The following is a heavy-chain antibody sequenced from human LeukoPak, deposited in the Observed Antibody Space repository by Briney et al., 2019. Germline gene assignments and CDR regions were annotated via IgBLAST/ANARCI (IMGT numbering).Heavy chain of an antibody. V-gene: IGHV6-1*01. Sequence: SQTLSLTCAISGDSVSSNSAAWNWLRQSPSRGLEWLGRTYYRSKWYNDYAVSVKSRITINPDTSKNQFSLQLNSVTPEDTAVYYCARSDIVVVVAATTADAFDIWGQGTMVTVSS. J-gene: IGHJ3*02. CDR2: TYYRSKWYN. CDR1: GDSVSSNSAA. CDR3: ARSDIVVVVAATTADAFDI. D-gene: IGHD2-15*01.